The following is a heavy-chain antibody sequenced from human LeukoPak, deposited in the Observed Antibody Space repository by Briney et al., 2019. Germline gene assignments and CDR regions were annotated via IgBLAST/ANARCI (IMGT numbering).Heavy chain of an antibody. D-gene: IGHD3-3*01. Sequence: GGSLRLSCAASGFTFSIYAMSWVRQAPGKGLEWVAAISGVDGGTYYADSVKGRFTISRDISKNTLYLQMNSLRAEDTAVYYCAKGIWSSYYSWGQGTLVTVSS. V-gene: IGHV3-23*01. CDR1: GFTFSIYA. J-gene: IGHJ4*02. CDR3: AKGIWSSYYS. CDR2: ISGVDGGT.